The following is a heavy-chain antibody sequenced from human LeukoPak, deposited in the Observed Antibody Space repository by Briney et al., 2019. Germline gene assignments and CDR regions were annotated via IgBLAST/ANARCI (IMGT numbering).Heavy chain of an antibody. CDR1: GFTFSSYG. Sequence: PGGSLRLSCAASGFTFSSYGMHWVRQAPGKGLEWVAFIRYDGSNKYYADSVKGRFTISRDNSKNTLYLQMNSLRAEDTAVYYCAKASRPSFIVGAITGDYWGQGTLVTVSS. D-gene: IGHD1-26*01. CDR3: AKASRPSFIVGAITGDY. J-gene: IGHJ4*02. CDR2: IRYDGSNK. V-gene: IGHV3-30*02.